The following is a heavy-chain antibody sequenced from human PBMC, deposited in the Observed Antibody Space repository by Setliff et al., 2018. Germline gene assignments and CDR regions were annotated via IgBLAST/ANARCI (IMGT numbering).Heavy chain of an antibody. J-gene: IGHJ4*02. V-gene: IGHV1-18*01. CDR2: ISAYNGNT. CDR3: ARVPRPAGYSGYGDY. Sequence: ASVKVSCKASGYTFTSYGISWVRQAPEQGLEWMGWISAYNGNTNYAQKLQGRVTMTTDTSTSTAYMELRSLRSDDTAVYYCARVPRPAGYSGYGDYWGQGTLVTVSS. D-gene: IGHD5-12*01. CDR1: GYTFTSYG.